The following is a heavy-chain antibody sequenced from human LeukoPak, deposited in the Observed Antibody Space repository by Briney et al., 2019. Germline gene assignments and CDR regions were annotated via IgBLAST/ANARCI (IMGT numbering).Heavy chain of an antibody. D-gene: IGHD1-14*01. J-gene: IGHJ4*02. CDR3: ARASYITSTDY. CDR2: VVPDSGAT. V-gene: IGHV1-2*02. CDR1: GYTFTDYY. Sequence: ASVTVSCKTFGYTFTDYYMHWLRQAPGQGGEWMGWVVPDSGATHYAQKFQGRVTMTRDTSSSTAYMELNRLRSDDTAVYYCARASYITSTDYWGQGTLVTVSS.